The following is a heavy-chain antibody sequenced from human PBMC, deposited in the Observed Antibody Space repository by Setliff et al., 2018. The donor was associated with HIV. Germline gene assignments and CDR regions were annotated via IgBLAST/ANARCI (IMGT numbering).Heavy chain of an antibody. Sequence: ASVKVSCKASGYTFTGYYIHWVRQAPGQGLEWMGWINPNSGGTNYAQKFQGRVTMTRDTSISTAYMELSRLRSDDTAVYYCAKVRSSSWSYYFDYWGQGTLVTVSS. V-gene: IGHV1-2*02. D-gene: IGHD6-13*01. J-gene: IGHJ4*02. CDR2: INPNSGGT. CDR1: GYTFTGYY. CDR3: AKVRSSSWSYYFDY.